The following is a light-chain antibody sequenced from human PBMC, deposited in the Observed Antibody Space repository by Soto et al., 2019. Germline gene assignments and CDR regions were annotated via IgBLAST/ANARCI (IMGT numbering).Light chain of an antibody. V-gene: IGKV1-17*01. CDR3: LQHNSYPWT. Sequence: DIQLTQSPSFLSASVGDTVTITCRASQALSNYLAWYQQKPGKAPKRLIYDASSLQSGVPSRFSGSESGTEFTLTISSLQPEDFATYYCLQHNSYPWTFGQGTKVDNK. CDR2: DAS. CDR1: QALSNY. J-gene: IGKJ1*01.